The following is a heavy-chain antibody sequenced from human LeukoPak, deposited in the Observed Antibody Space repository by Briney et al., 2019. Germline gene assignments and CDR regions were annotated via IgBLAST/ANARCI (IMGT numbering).Heavy chain of an antibody. D-gene: IGHD3-22*01. Sequence: ASVKVSCKASGGTFSSYAISWVRQAPGQGLEWMGRIIPIFGTANYAQKFQGRVTITTDESTSTAYMELSSLRSEDTAVHCCARVGVQDSSGYYYWGQGTLVTVSS. V-gene: IGHV1-69*05. CDR3: ARVGVQDSSGYYY. CDR1: GGTFSSYA. CDR2: IIPIFGTA. J-gene: IGHJ4*02.